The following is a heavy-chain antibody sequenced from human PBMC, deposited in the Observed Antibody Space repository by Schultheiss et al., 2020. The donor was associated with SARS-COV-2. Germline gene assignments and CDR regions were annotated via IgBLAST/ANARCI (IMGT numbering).Heavy chain of an antibody. Sequence: SVKVSCKASGYTFTGYYMHWVRQAPGQGLEWMGGIIPIFGTANYAQKFQGRVTITADESTSTAYMELSSLKSDDTAVYYCAKEDYYHGFDVWGQGTTVTVSS. V-gene: IGHV1-69*13. CDR2: IIPIFGTA. CDR1: GYTFTGYY. CDR3: AKEDYYHGFDV. D-gene: IGHD3-10*01. J-gene: IGHJ6*02.